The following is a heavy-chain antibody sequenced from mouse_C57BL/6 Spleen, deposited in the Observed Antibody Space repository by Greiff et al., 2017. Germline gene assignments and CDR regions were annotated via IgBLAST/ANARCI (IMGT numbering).Heavy chain of an antibody. V-gene: IGHV5-17*01. CDR2: ISSGSSTI. Sequence: EVQLVESGGGLVKPGGSLKLSCAASGFTFSDYGMHWVRQAPEKGLEWVAYISSGSSTIYYADTVKGRFTISRDNAKNTLFLQMTSLRSEDTAMYYCARRPTTFFDVWGTGTTVTVSS. CDR3: ARRPTTFFDV. CDR1: GFTFSDYG. D-gene: IGHD2-12*01. J-gene: IGHJ1*03.